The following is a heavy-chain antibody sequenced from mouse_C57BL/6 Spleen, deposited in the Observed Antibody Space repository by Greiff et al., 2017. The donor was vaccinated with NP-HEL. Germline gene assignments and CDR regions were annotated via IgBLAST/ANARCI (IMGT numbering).Heavy chain of an antibody. J-gene: IGHJ2*01. CDR2: IYPRSGNT. D-gene: IGHD1-1*01. V-gene: IGHV1-81*01. CDR1: GYTFTSYG. CDR3: ARSGFITTVVAPYWFDY. Sequence: QVQLKESGAELARPGASVKLSCKASGYTFTSYGISWVKQRTGQGLEWIGEIYPRSGNTYYNEKFKGKATLTADKSSSTAYMELRSLTSEDSAVYFCARSGFITTVVAPYWFDYWGQGTTLTVSS.